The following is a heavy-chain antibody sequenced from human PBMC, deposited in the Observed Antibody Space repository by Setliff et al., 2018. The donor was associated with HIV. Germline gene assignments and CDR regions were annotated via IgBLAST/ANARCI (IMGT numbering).Heavy chain of an antibody. J-gene: IGHJ4*02. CDR3: ARSYCTNGVCYRVDY. CDR2: IIPIFDTA. CDR1: GGTFSSYA. D-gene: IGHD2-8*01. Sequence: SVKVSCKASGGTFSSYAISWVRQAPGQGLEWMGGIIPIFDTANYAQKFQGRVTMTRDTSISTAYMELRRLRSDDTAVYYCARSYCTNGVCYRVDYWGQGTLVTVSS. V-gene: IGHV1-69*05.